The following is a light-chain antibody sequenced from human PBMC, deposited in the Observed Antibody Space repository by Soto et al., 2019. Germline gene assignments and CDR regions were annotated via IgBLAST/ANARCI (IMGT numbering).Light chain of an antibody. CDR1: QSVSSSY. CDR2: GAS. J-gene: IGKJ4*01. CDR3: QQYCSSPA. Sequence: EIVLTQSPGTLSLSPGERATLSCRASQSVSSSYLAWYQQKPGQAPRPLIYGASSRATGIPDRFSGSGSGTDFTLTISRLEPEDFAVYYCQQYCSSPAFGGGTKVEIK. V-gene: IGKV3-20*01.